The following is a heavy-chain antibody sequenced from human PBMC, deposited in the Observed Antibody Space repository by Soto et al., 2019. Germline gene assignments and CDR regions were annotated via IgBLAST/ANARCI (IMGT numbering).Heavy chain of an antibody. J-gene: IGHJ5*02. CDR2: IYRGGIT. CDR1: GYSISSGLY. V-gene: IGHV4-38-2*01. CDR3: AIGNPDWFDP. Sequence: SETLSLTCAVSGYSISSGLYWGWIRQPPGKGLEWIGTIYRGGITYYNPSLKSRVTISIDTSKNHFSLRLGSVTATDTAVYFCAIGNPDWFDPWGQGTLATVSS. D-gene: IGHD1-1*01.